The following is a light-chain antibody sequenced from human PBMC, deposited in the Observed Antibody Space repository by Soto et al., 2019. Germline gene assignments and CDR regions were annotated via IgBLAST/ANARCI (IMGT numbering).Light chain of an antibody. CDR2: GAS. CDR1: QSVNSK. J-gene: IGKJ5*01. Sequence: EIVMTQSPAPLSVSPGERATLSCRASQSVNSKLAWYQQKPGRAPRLLIYGASTRATGIPARFSGSGSGTDFTLTISRLEPEDFAVYYCQQYGSSGTFGQGTRLEIK. V-gene: IGKV3-15*01. CDR3: QQYGSSGT.